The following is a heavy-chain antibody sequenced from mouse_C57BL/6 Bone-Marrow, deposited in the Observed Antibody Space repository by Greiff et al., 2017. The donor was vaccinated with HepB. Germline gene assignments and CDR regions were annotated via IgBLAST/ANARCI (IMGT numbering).Heavy chain of an antibody. CDR2: ISYSGST. J-gene: IGHJ2*01. CDR3: ARHSLYFDY. CDR1: GYSITSGYD. Sequence: DVQLQESGPGMVKPSQSLSLTCTVTGYSITSGYDWHWIRHFPGNKLEWMGYISYSGSTNYNPSLKSRISITHDTSKNHFFLKLNSVTTEDTATYYCARHSLYFDYWGQGTTLTVSS. V-gene: IGHV3-1*01.